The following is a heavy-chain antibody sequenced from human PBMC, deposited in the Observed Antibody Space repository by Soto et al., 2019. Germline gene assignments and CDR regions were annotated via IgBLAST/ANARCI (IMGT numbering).Heavy chain of an antibody. J-gene: IGHJ3*02. CDR3: ASGVYCSGGSCYQPADNDAFDI. D-gene: IGHD2-15*01. CDR1: GFTFSSYG. V-gene: IGHV3-33*01. CDR2: IWYDGSNK. Sequence: QVQLVESGGGVVQPGRSLRLSCAASGFTFSSYGMHWVRQAPGKGLEWVAVIWYDGSNKYYADSVKGRFTISRDNSKNTLYLQMNSRRAEDTAVYYCASGVYCSGGSCYQPADNDAFDIWGQGTMVTVSS.